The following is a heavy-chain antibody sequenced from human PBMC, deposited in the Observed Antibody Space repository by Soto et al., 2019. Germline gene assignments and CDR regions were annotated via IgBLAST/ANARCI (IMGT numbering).Heavy chain of an antibody. CDR1: GYTLTAFG. V-gene: IGHV1-18*04. Sequence: QVQLVQSASEVKKPGASVKVSCRASGYTLTAFGISWVRQAPGQGLEWMGWIIPYGGDTKYAQKFQGRVTLTTDTSASTAYMELRRLRSDDTAVYYCARNRRVVVVDDWGQGTTVTVSS. CDR2: IIPYGGDT. D-gene: IGHD2-15*01. J-gene: IGHJ6*02. CDR3: ARNRRVVVVDD.